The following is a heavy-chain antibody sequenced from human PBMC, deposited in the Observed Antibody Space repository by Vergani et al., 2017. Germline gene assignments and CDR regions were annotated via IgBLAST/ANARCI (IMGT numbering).Heavy chain of an antibody. Sequence: QVQLQESGPGLVKPSETLSLTCTVPDGSITSFYWSWIRQPPGKRLEWIGYIFHNGHTNYNPSLKSRVTMSMDTSKNQFSLNVNSVTAADTAMYFCAKSTFGRPYFDLWGQGTLVTVSS. CDR3: AKSTFGRPYFDL. CDR1: DGSITSFY. D-gene: IGHD3-16*01. V-gene: IGHV4-59*01. J-gene: IGHJ4*02. CDR2: IFHNGHT.